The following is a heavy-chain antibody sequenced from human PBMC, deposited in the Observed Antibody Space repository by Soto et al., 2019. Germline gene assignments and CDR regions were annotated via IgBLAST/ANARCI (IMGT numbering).Heavy chain of an antibody. Sequence: ASVEVSCKASGYTFTSYAMHWVRQAPGQRLEWMGWINAGNGNTKYSQKFQGRVTITRDTSASTAYMELSSLRSEDTAVYYCARDLGVVRGVIITEDYWGQGTLVTVSS. V-gene: IGHV1-3*01. D-gene: IGHD3-10*01. CDR3: ARDLGVVRGVIITEDY. CDR2: INAGNGNT. CDR1: GYTFTSYA. J-gene: IGHJ4*02.